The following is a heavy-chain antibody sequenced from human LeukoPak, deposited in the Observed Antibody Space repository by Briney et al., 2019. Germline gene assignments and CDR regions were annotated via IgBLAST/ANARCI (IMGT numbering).Heavy chain of an antibody. CDR1: GFTFSSYS. V-gene: IGHV3-21*01. CDR3: ARDYCSSTSCYRFDY. CDR2: ISSSSSYI. Sequence: PGGSLRLSCAASGFTFSSYSMNWVRQAPGKGLEWVSSISSSSSYIYYADSVKGRFTISRDNAKYSLYLQMNSLRAEDTAVYYCARDYCSSTSCYRFDYWGQGTLVTVSS. J-gene: IGHJ4*02. D-gene: IGHD2-2*01.